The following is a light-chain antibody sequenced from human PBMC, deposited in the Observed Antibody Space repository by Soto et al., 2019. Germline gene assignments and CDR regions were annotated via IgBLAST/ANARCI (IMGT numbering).Light chain of an antibody. J-gene: IGLJ1*01. Sequence: QSARTHPRSVSGSPGQSVTISCPGTSSDVDVYYYVSWFRQHPGKAPTLLIYDVNKRPSSVPDRFSACKSRTTASLTISGLQVEDEADYYCYSYAGRYTFYVFGTGTKVTVL. CDR2: DVN. V-gene: IGLV2-11*01. CDR3: YSYAGRYTFYV. CDR1: SSDVDVYYY.